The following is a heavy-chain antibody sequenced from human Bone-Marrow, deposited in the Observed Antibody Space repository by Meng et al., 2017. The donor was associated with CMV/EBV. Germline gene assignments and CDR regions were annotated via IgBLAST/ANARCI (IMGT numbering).Heavy chain of an antibody. D-gene: IGHD3-10*01. CDR3: ARGLWFGENVDWFDP. CDR2: INWNGGST. CDR1: GFTFDAYG. J-gene: IGHJ5*02. Sequence: GGSLRLSCAASGFTFDAYGMSWVRQAPGKGLEWVSGINWNGGSTGYADSVKGRFTISRDNAKNSLYLQMNSLRAEDTAVYYCARGLWFGENVDWFDPWGQGTLVTVSS. V-gene: IGHV3-20*04.